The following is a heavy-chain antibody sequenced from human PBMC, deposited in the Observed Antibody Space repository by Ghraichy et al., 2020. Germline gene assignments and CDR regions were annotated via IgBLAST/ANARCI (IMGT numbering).Heavy chain of an antibody. CDR1: GFTFSTYD. CDR2: ITAGSSFK. CDR3: ATESRNSIFGVITHFDN. J-gene: IGHJ4*02. Sequence: GASLRLSCAASGFTFSTYDMNWVRQAPGKGLEWVSSITAGSSFKFYADSVRGRFTISRDNAENSLYLQMNSLRAEDTAIYYCATESRNSIFGVITHFDNWGQGTLVSVSS. V-gene: IGHV3-21*04. D-gene: IGHD3-3*01.